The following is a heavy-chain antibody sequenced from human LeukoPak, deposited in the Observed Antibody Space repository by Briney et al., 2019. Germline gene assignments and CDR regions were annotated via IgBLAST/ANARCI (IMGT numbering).Heavy chain of an antibody. CDR2: IYTSGST. D-gene: IGHD6-19*01. CDR3: ARGVAVAADFDY. J-gene: IGHJ4*02. CDR1: GGSISSYY. Sequence: PSETLSLTCTVSGGSISSYYWSWIRQPPGKGLEWIGRIYTSGSTNYNPSLKSRVTISVDTSKNQYSLKLSSVTAPDTALYYCARGVAVAADFDYWGQGTLVTVSS. V-gene: IGHV4-4*07.